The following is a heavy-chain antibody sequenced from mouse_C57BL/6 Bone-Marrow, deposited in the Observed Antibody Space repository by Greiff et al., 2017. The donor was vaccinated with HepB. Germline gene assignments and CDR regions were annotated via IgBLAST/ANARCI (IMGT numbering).Heavy chain of an antibody. J-gene: IGHJ1*03. CDR2: SGGGGNT. Sequence: EVQGVESGGGLVKPGGSLKLSCAASGFTFSSYTISGGGGNTYYPDSVKGRFTIPRDNAKNTLYLQMSSLRSEDTALYYCATYGYDAYWYFDVWGTGTTVTVSS. CDR3: ATYGYDAYWYFDV. CDR1: GFTFSSYT. D-gene: IGHD2-2*01. V-gene: IGHV5-9*01.